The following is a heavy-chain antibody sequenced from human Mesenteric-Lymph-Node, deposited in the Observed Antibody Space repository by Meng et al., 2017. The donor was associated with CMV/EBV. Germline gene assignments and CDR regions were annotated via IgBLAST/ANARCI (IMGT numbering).Heavy chain of an antibody. D-gene: IGHD6-6*01. CDR1: RYTFTGYY. Sequence: ASVKVSCKASRYTFTGYYMHWVRQAPGQGLEWMGWINPNNGGTNYAQKFQGRVTMTRDTSINTVYMELSRLRSDDTAVYYCAREGSSSTFAMDVWGQGTTVTVSS. CDR3: AREGSSSTFAMDV. CDR2: INPNNGGT. V-gene: IGHV1-2*02. J-gene: IGHJ6*02.